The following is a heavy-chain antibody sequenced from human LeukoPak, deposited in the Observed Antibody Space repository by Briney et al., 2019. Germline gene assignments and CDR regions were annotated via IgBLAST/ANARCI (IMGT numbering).Heavy chain of an antibody. J-gene: IGHJ6*02. CDR3: SSGTDYYDYGMDV. V-gene: IGHV3-73*01. CDR2: IRSKPSSYAT. D-gene: IGHD1-26*01. CDR1: GFAFSGST. Sequence: GGSLRLSCAASGFAFSGSTVHWVRRASGKGLEWVGRIRSKPSSYATVYAESVKGRFTISRDDSKNTAYLQMNSLKTEDTAVYYCSSGTDYYDYGMDVWGQGTTITVSS.